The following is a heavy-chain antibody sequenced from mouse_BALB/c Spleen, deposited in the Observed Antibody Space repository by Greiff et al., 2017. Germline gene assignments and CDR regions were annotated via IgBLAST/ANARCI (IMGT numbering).Heavy chain of an antibody. J-gene: IGHJ4*01. V-gene: IGHV3-6*02. Sequence: ESGPGLVKPSQSLSLTCSVTGYSITSGYYWNWIRQFPGNKLEWMGYISYDGSNNYNPSLKNRISITRDTSKNQFFLKLNSVTTEDTATYYCARGGNYRYAMDYWGQGTSVTVSS. CDR2: ISYDGSN. D-gene: IGHD2-1*01. CDR3: ARGGNYRYAMDY. CDR1: GYSITSGYY.